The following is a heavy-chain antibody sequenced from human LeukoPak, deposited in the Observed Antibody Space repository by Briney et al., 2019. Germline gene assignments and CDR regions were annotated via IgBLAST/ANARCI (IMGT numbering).Heavy chain of an antibody. Sequence: GGSLRLSCTASGFTFSSYAMHWVRQAPGKGLEWVAVISYDGSNKYYADSVKGRFTISRDNSKNTLYLQMNSLRAEDTAVYYCARSTWIQLWLYDYWGQGTLVTVSS. V-gene: IGHV3-30-3*01. CDR2: ISYDGSNK. J-gene: IGHJ4*02. D-gene: IGHD5-18*01. CDR3: ARSTWIQLWLYDY. CDR1: GFTFSSYA.